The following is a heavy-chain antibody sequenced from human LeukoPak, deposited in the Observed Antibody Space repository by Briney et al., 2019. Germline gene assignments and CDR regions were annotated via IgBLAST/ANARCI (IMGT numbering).Heavy chain of an antibody. CDR2: IIPIFGTA. CDR1: GGTFSSYA. J-gene: IGHJ6*03. CDR3: AGGPLGHGSGQVYYYYYMDV. V-gene: IGHV1-69*05. D-gene: IGHD3-10*01. Sequence: HWASVTVSCKASGGTFSSYAISWVRQAPGQGLEWMGGIIPIFGTANYAQKFQGRVTITTDESTSTAYMELSSLRSEDTAVYYCAGGPLGHGSGQVYYYYYMDVWGKGTTVTVSS.